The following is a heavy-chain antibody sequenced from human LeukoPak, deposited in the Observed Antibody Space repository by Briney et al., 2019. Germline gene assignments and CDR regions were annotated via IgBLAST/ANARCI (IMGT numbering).Heavy chain of an antibody. CDR2: TYYRSKWYY. Sequence: SQTLSLTCAISGDSVSSNSAVWNWIRQSPSRGFEWLGRTYYRSKWYYDYAIPVKSRININPDTSKNQFSLQLNSVTPGDTAVYYCGREAAAGWVEDWGQGTLVTVSP. CDR3: GREAAAGWVED. D-gene: IGHD6-13*01. J-gene: IGHJ4*02. CDR1: GDSVSSNSAV. V-gene: IGHV6-1*01.